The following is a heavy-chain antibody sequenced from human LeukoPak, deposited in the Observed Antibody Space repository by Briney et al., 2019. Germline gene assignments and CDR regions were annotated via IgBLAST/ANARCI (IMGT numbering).Heavy chain of an antibody. V-gene: IGHV3-73*01. J-gene: IGHJ4*02. CDR2: IRSKANSYAT. CDR3: TTIAAAGLHHFDY. CDR1: GFTFSGSA. Sequence: GGSLRLSCAASGFTFSGSATHWVRQASGKGLEWVGRIRSKANSYATAYAASVKGRFTISRDDSKNTAYLQMNSLKTEDTAVYYCTTIAAAGLHHFDYWGQGTLVTVSS. D-gene: IGHD6-13*01.